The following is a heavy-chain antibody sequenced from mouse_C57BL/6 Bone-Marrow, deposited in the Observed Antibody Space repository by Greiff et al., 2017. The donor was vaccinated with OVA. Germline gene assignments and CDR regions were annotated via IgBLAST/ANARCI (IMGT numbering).Heavy chain of an antibody. Sequence: VKVVESGPGLVQPSQSLSITCTVSGFSLTSYGVHWVRQSPGKGLEWLGVIWSGGSTDYNAAFISRLSISKDNSKSQVFFKMNSLQADDTAIYYCARNGDSSGYDAMDYWGQGTSVTVSS. CDR3: ARNGDSSGYDAMDY. D-gene: IGHD3-2*02. CDR2: IWSGGST. J-gene: IGHJ4*01. CDR1: GFSLTSYG. V-gene: IGHV2-2*01.